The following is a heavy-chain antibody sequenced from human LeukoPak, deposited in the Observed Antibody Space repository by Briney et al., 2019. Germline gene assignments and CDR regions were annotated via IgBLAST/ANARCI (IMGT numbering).Heavy chain of an antibody. CDR2: IGSDNKP. V-gene: IGHV3-23*01. CDR1: GFPFSAYA. Sequence: GSLRLSCEASGFPFSAYAITXXRQAPGKGLEWASSIGSDNKPDYSESVKGRFAISRDNRKNSLFLQLNSGRAEDTALYYCARDLDYYVAMDVWGQGTPVTVSS. J-gene: IGHJ6*02. D-gene: IGHD3-10*02. CDR3: ARDLDYYVAMDV.